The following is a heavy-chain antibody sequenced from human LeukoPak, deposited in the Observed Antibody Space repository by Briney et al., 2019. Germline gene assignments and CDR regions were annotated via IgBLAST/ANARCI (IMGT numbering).Heavy chain of an antibody. V-gene: IGHV4-4*07. CDR3: ARDGLYSYGYSYFDY. J-gene: IGHJ4*02. Sequence: SETLSLTCTVSGGSISSYHWSWIRQPAGKGLEWIGRIHSSGSTNHNPSLKSRVTMSLDTSKNQFSLKLSSVTAVDTAVYYCARDGLYSYGYSYFDYWGQGILVTVSS. CDR2: IHSSGST. CDR1: GGSISSYH. D-gene: IGHD5-18*01.